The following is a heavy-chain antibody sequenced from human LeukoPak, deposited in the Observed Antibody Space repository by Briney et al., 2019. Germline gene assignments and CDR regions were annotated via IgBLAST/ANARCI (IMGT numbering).Heavy chain of an antibody. D-gene: IGHD4-17*01. J-gene: IGHJ4*02. CDR1: GGSISSSSFY. CDR2: IYYSGST. Sequence: SETLSLSCTVSGGSISSSSFYWGWIRQPPGKGLEWIASIYYSGSTYYSPSLKSRATISVDTSGNQFSLKLSSVTAADTAVYYCARLRGAMTPVTSDFDYWGQGILVTVSS. CDR3: ARLRGAMTPVTSDFDY. V-gene: IGHV4-39*01.